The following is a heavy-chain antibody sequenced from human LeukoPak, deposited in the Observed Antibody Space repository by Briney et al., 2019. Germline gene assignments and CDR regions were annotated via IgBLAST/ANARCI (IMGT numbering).Heavy chain of an antibody. J-gene: IGHJ4*02. V-gene: IGHV1-69*05. CDR3: ARVARGYYYYFDY. CDR2: IIPIFGTA. D-gene: IGHD3-22*01. Sequence: SVKVSCKASGGTFSSYAISWVRQAPGQGLEWMGGIIPIFGTANCAQKFQGRVTITTDESTSTAYMELSSLRSEDTAVYYCARVARGYYYYFDYWGQGTLVTVSS. CDR1: GGTFSSYA.